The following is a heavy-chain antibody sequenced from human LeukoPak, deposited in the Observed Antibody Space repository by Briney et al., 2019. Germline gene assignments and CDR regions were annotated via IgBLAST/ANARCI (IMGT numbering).Heavy chain of an antibody. V-gene: IGHV3-23*01. CDR1: GFTFRRYP. Sequence: PGGSLRLSCAASGFTFRRYPMSWGRHAPGKGLEWVSAISGSGGSTYYADSVKGRFHISRDNSKNTLYLQMTSLRAEDTAVYYCAKSFQGDPYYRYYFDSWGQGTLVTVSS. CDR2: ISGSGGST. D-gene: IGHD2-21*01. J-gene: IGHJ4*02. CDR3: AKSFQGDPYYRYYFDS.